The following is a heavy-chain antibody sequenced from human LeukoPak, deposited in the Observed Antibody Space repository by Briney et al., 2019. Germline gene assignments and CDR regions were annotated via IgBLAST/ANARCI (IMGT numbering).Heavy chain of an antibody. V-gene: IGHV3-74*01. CDR3: AKDGGGGYSYGTY. D-gene: IGHD5-18*01. CDR1: GFTFSSYW. J-gene: IGHJ4*02. Sequence: GGSLRLSCAASGFTFSSYWMHWVRQAPGKGLVCVSRINTDGNIISYADSVKGRFTISRDNSKNTLYLQMNSLRAEDTAVYYCAKDGGGGYSYGTYWGQGTLVTVSS. CDR2: INTDGNII.